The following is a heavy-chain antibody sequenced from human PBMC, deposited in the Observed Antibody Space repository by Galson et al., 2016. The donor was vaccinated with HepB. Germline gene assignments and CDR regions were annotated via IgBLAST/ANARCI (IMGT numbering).Heavy chain of an antibody. J-gene: IGHJ6*02. Sequence: CAISGDSVSRTGPAWNWLRQSPSRGLEWLGRAYQRSSWTNDYSESVKSRITISPDTSKSQFSLQLNSVTPEDTAVYYCARGQHTAMDVWGQGTTVTVSS. CDR1: GDSVSRTGPA. D-gene: IGHD6-13*01. V-gene: IGHV6-1*01. CDR2: AYQRSSWTN. CDR3: ARGQHTAMDV.